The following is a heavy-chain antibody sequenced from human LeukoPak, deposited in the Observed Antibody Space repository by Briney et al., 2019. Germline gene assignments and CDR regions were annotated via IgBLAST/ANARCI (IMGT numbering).Heavy chain of an antibody. CDR3: ARTNPDYYDSSGRGYFDY. CDR2: IKQDGSEK. D-gene: IGHD3-22*01. V-gene: IGHV3-7*01. CDR1: GFTFSNYW. Sequence: GGSLRLSCAASGFTFSNYWMSWVRQAPGKGLEWVANIKQDGSEKKYVDSVKGRFTISRDNAKNSLYLQMNSLRAEDTAVYYCARTNPDYYDSSGRGYFDYWGQGTLVTVSS. J-gene: IGHJ4*02.